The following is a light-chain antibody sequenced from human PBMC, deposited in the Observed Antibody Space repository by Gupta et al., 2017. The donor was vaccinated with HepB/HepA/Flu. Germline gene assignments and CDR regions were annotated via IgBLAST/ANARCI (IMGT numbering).Light chain of an antibody. V-gene: IGLV2-23*02. CDR3: CSYAGSSTFSYV. Sequence: QSALTQPASVSGSPGQSITISCTGTSSDVGSYNLVSWYQQHPGKAPKLMIYEVSKRPSGVSNRFSGSKSGNTASLTLSGLQAEDEAEYYCCSYAGSSTFSYVFGTGTKVTVL. CDR2: EVS. CDR1: SSDVGSYNL. J-gene: IGLJ1*01.